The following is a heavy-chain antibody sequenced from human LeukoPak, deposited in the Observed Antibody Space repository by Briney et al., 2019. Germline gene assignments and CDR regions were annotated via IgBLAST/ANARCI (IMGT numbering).Heavy chain of an antibody. J-gene: IGHJ4*02. CDR3: ASGSRFDY. CDR2: IYSGGNT. D-gene: IGHD5/OR15-5a*01. CDR1: GFSVSNTY. V-gene: IGHV3-53*05. Sequence: PGGSLRLSCAASGFSVSNTYMSWVRQAPGKGLEWVSIIYSGGNTYYADSVKGRFTISRDNSKNTLYLQMNSLRTEDTAVYYCASGSRFDYWGQGTLVTVSS.